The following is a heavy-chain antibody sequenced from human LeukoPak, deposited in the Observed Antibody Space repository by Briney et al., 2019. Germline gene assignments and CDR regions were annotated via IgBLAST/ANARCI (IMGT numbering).Heavy chain of an antibody. V-gene: IGHV4-34*01. CDR3: AGVRGVYYNWFDP. J-gene: IGHJ5*02. CDR1: GGSFSGYY. CDR2: INHSGST. Sequence: PSETLSLTCAVFGGSFSGYYWSWIRQPPGKGLEWIGEINHSGSTNYNPSLNSRVTISVDTSKNQFSLKLSSVTAADTAVYYCAGVRGVYYNWFDPWGQGTLVTVSS. D-gene: IGHD3-10*01.